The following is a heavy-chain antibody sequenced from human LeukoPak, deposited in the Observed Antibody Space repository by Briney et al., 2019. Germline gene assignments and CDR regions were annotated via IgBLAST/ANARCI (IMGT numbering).Heavy chain of an antibody. D-gene: IGHD3-9*01. Sequence: PSETLSLTCGVFGVSINDYYWSWIRQSPGKGLEWIGEISHTDGTRYNPSLESRVTMSVGTSENQLSLKLIFVTAADTAVYYCARIRCGHSGSVCYNHWGLGTLVTVSS. V-gene: IGHV4-34*01. CDR3: ARIRCGHSGSVCYNH. CDR2: ISHTDGT. CDR1: GVSINDYY. J-gene: IGHJ1*01.